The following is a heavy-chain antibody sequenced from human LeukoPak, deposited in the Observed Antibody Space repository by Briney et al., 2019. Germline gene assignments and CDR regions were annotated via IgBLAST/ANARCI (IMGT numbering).Heavy chain of an antibody. CDR2: IYYSGST. Sequence: SETLSLTCTVSGGSISSYYWSWIRQPPGKGLEWIGYIYYSGSTNYNPSLKSRVTISVDTSKQQFSLKLSSVTAADTAVYYCARDLELERNRWNYFESWGQGTLVAVSS. J-gene: IGHJ4*02. V-gene: IGHV4-59*01. D-gene: IGHD1-1*01. CDR3: ARDLELERNRWNYFES. CDR1: GGSISSYY.